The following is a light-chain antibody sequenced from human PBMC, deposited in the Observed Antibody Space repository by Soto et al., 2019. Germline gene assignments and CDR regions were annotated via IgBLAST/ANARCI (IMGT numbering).Light chain of an antibody. CDR3: SSYAGSRVVV. CDR1: SSDVGGYNY. CDR2: VVS. Sequence: QSALTQPPSASGSPGQSVTISCTGTSSDVGGYNYVSWYQQHPGKAPKLMIYVVSKRPSGVPDRFSGSKSGNTASLTVSGLQAEDEADYYCSSYAGSRVVVFGGGTKVTVL. V-gene: IGLV2-8*01. J-gene: IGLJ2*01.